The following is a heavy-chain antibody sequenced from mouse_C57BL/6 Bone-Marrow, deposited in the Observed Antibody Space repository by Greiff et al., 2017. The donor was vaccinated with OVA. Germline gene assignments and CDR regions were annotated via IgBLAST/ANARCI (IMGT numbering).Heavy chain of an antibody. Sequence: VKLQESGPGLVQPSQSLSITCTVSGFSLTSYGVHWVRQSPGKGLEWLGVIWGGGSTDYNSAFISRLSISKDNSKSQVFFKMNSLQADDTAIYYCARNYGLDFDYWGQGTTLTVSS. CDR3: ARNYGLDFDY. CDR2: IWGGGST. J-gene: IGHJ2*01. V-gene: IGHV2-2*01. D-gene: IGHD1-1*02. CDR1: GFSLTSYG.